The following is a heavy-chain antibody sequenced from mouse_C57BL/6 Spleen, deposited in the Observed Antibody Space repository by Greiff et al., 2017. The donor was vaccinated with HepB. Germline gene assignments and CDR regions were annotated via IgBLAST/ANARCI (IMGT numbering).Heavy chain of an antibody. CDR2: IHPNSGST. V-gene: IGHV1-64*01. Sequence: VQLQQSGAELVKPGASVKLSCKASGYTFTSYWMHWVKQRPGQGLEWIGMIHPNSGSTNYNEKFKSKATLTVDKSSSTAYMQLSSLTSEDSAVYSCARGLYYGSSYYFDDWGQGTTLTVSS. J-gene: IGHJ2*01. D-gene: IGHD1-1*01. CDR3: ARGLYYGSSYYFDD. CDR1: GYTFTSYW.